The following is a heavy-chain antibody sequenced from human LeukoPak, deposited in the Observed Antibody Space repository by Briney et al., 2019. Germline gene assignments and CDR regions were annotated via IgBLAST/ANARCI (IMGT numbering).Heavy chain of an antibody. Sequence: SVKVSCKASGGTFSSYAISWVRQVPGQGLEWMGGIIPIFGTANYAQKFQGRVTITADESTGTAYMELSNLRSEDTAVYYCARDGGEDIVVVPAALWGQGTLVTVSS. CDR3: ARDGGEDIVVVPAAL. CDR2: IIPIFGTA. J-gene: IGHJ4*02. CDR1: GGTFSSYA. V-gene: IGHV1-69*01. D-gene: IGHD2-2*01.